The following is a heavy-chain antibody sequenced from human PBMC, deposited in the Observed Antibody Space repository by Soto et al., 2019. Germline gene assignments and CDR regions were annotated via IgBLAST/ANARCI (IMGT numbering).Heavy chain of an antibody. Sequence: QLQLQESGPGLVKPSETLSLTCTVSGGSISSSSYYWGWIRQPPGKGLEWIGSIYYSGSTYYNPSLKSRVTISVDTSKNQFSLKLSSVTAADTAVYYCARATYYYDSSGHPNNWFDPWGQGTLVTVSS. J-gene: IGHJ5*02. V-gene: IGHV4-39*01. CDR1: GGSISSSSYY. D-gene: IGHD3-22*01. CDR3: ARATYYYDSSGHPNNWFDP. CDR2: IYYSGST.